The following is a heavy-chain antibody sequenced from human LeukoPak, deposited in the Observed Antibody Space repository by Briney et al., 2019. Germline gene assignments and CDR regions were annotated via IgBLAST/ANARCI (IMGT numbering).Heavy chain of an antibody. V-gene: IGHV4-59*01. CDR1: GGSITNYY. CDR2: IYYSGNT. D-gene: IGHD2-15*01. J-gene: IGHJ4*02. Sequence: SETLSLTCTVSGGSITNYYWGWIRQPPGKGLEWMGYIYYSGNTKYNPSLKSRVTISADTSKNLFSLKLSSVTAADTAVYYCARDIQVAGDQLFDYWGQGTLVTVSS. CDR3: ARDIQVAGDQLFDY.